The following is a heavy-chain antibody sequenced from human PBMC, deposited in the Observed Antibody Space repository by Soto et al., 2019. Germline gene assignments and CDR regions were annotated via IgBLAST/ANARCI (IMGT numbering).Heavy chain of an antibody. CDR3: ARAPQIVAMGRHFDY. CDR2: INHSGST. Sequence: SETLSLTCAVYGGSFSGYSWNWIRQPPGKGLEWIGEINHSGSTNYNPSLKSRVTISLDTSKNQFSLRLTSLTAADTAVYFCARAPQIVAMGRHFDYWGQGILGTVSS. V-gene: IGHV4-34*01. D-gene: IGHD5-12*01. CDR1: GGSFSGYS. J-gene: IGHJ4*02.